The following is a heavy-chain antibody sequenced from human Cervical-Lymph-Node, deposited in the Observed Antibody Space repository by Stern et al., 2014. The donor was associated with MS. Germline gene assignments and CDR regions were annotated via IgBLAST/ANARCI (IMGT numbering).Heavy chain of an antibody. V-gene: IGHV1-2*06. Sequence: VQLVESGAEVKKPGASVKVSCKASGYTFTGYYIHWVRQAPGQGLEWMGRINPNRGGTNYAPKVQGRVTMTRDTSISTAYMELSRLRSDDTAVYYCARGYYDILTGYYHYDYYGMDVWGQGTTVTVSS. CDR2: INPNRGGT. CDR3: ARGYYDILTGYYHYDYYGMDV. J-gene: IGHJ6*02. CDR1: GYTFTGYY. D-gene: IGHD3-9*01.